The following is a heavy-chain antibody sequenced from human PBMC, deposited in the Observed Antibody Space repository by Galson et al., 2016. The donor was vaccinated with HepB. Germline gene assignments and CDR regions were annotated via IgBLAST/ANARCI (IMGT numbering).Heavy chain of an antibody. CDR1: GCSISSYY. J-gene: IGHJ4*02. CDR3: ARSPAYYFDY. V-gene: IGHV4-59*01. CDR2: IYHSGSA. Sequence: SETLSLTCTVSGCSISSYYWSWIRQPPGKGLEWIGYIYHSGSANYNPSFESRVTISVDTPKNQVSLKLSSVTAADTAVYYCARSPAYYFDYWGQGTLVTVSS.